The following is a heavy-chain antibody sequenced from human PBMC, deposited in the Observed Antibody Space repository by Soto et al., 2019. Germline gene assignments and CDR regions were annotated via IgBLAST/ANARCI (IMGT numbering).Heavy chain of an antibody. D-gene: IGHD2-2*01. CDR2: INPYSGDT. CDR3: ARALNCSSTSCFDYYYYGMDV. CDR1: GFTLTGHY. Sequence: GLSVKVSCKHSGFTLTGHYIHWVRQAPRQVLEWMGWINPYSGDTSYAQKFQGRVTMTTDTSTSTAYMELRSLRSDDTAVYYCARALNCSSTSCFDYYYYGMDVWGQGNTVTVSS. J-gene: IGHJ6*02. V-gene: IGHV1-18*04.